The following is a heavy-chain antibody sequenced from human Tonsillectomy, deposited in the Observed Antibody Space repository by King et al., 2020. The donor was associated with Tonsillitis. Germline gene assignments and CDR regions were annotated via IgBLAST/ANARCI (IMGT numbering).Heavy chain of an antibody. CDR2: IFSNDEK. J-gene: IGHJ5*02. CDR3: ARIRRYYDSSGYYWGWFDP. Sequence: VTLKESGPVLVKPTETLTLTCTVSGFSLSNARMGVSWIRQPPGKALEWLAHIFSNDEKSYSTSLKSRLTISKDTSKSQVVLTMTNMDPVDTATYYCARIRRYYDSSGYYWGWFDPWGQGTLVTVSS. CDR1: GFSLSNARMG. V-gene: IGHV2-26*01. D-gene: IGHD3-22*01.